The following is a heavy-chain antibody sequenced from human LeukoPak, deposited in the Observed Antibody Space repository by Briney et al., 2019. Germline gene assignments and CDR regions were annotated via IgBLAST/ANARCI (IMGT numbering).Heavy chain of an antibody. CDR2: INPNRGGT. Sequence: ASVKVSSKASGYTFTGYYMHWVRQAPGQGLEWMGWINPNRGGTNYAQKFQGRVTMTRNTPISTAYMELSRLRSADTAVYYCARRGGDPAFDYWGQGTLVTVSS. J-gene: IGHJ4*02. D-gene: IGHD3-16*01. CDR1: GYTFTGYY. CDR3: ARRGGDPAFDY. V-gene: IGHV1-2*02.